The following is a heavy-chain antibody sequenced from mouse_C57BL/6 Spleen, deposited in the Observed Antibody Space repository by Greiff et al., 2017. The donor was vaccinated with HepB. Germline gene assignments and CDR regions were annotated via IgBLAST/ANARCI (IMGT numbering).Heavy chain of an antibody. D-gene: IGHD2-5*01. J-gene: IGHJ3*01. Sequence: VHVKQSVAELVRPGASVKLSCTASGFNIKNTYMHWVKQRPEQGLEWIGRIDPANGNTKYAPKFQGKATITADTSSNTAYLQLSSLTSEDTAIYYGARQWDYSNCIFAYWGQGTLVTVSA. CDR3: ARQWDYSNCIFAY. CDR1: GFNIKNTY. V-gene: IGHV14-3*01. CDR2: IDPANGNT.